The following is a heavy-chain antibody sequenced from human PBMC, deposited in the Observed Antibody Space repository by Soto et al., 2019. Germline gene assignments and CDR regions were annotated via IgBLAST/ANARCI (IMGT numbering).Heavy chain of an antibody. Sequence: EVQPLESGGGLVQPGGSLRLSCAASGFRFSSYAMSWVRQAPGKGLEWVSVISGNGGTTYYADSAKGRFTISRDNSESMLYLQMNSLRPEDTAIYYCAKGREHTMFGVDTLFDYWGQGTLLTVSS. CDR2: ISGNGGTT. CDR3: AKGREHTMFGVDTLFDY. D-gene: IGHD3-3*01. V-gene: IGHV3-23*01. J-gene: IGHJ4*02. CDR1: GFRFSSYA.